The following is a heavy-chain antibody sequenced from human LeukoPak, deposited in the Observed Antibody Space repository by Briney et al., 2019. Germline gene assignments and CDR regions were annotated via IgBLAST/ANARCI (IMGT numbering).Heavy chain of an antibody. V-gene: IGHV3-33*08. Sequence: PGGSLRLSCAASGFTFSSYAMHWVRQAPGKGLEWVAVIWYDGSNKYYADSVKGRFTISRDNSKNTLYLQMNSLRAEDTAVYYCARTYYYDSSGILDYWGQGTLVTVSS. J-gene: IGHJ4*02. CDR3: ARTYYYDSSGILDY. CDR1: GFTFSSYA. CDR2: IWYDGSNK. D-gene: IGHD3-22*01.